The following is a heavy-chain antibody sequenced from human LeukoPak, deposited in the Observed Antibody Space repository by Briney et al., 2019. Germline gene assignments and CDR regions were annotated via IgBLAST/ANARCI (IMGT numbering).Heavy chain of an antibody. CDR1: GFTFDDYA. J-gene: IGHJ4*02. CDR2: ISGDGGST. Sequence: GGSLRLSCAASGFTFDDYAMHWVRQAPGKGLEWVSLISGDGGSTYYADSVKGRFTISRDNSKNSLYLQMSSLRTEDTALYYCARSAAAGLHYWRQATLVTVPS. V-gene: IGHV3-43*02. D-gene: IGHD6-13*01. CDR3: ARSAAAGLHY.